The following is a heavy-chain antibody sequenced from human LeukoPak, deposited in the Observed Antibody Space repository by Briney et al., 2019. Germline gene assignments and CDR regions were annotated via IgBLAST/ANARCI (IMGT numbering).Heavy chain of an antibody. D-gene: IGHD7-27*01. Sequence: ASVKVSCKASGYTFTDNHMYWIRQAPGQGPECMGWINPNSGGTNYAQKFQGRITMTKDTSISTAYMELSRLTSDDTAIYFCARELGRNAFDIWGQGTMVTVSP. J-gene: IGHJ3*02. CDR1: GYTFTDNH. V-gene: IGHV1-2*02. CDR2: INPNSGGT. CDR3: ARELGRNAFDI.